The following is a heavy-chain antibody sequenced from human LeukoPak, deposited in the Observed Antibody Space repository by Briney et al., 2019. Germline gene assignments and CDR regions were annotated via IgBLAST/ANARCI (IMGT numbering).Heavy chain of an antibody. CDR1: GFTFSSYY. D-gene: IGHD1-26*01. Sequence: GGSLRLSCAASGFTFSSYYMNWVRQAPGKGLEWVSSISSSSSYTYYADSVKGRFTISRDNAKNSLYLQMNSLRAEDTAVYYCARDPYSGGYGSYYYYYMDVWGKGTTVTISS. J-gene: IGHJ6*03. CDR3: ARDPYSGGYGSYYYYYMDV. CDR2: ISSSSSYT. V-gene: IGHV3-21*01.